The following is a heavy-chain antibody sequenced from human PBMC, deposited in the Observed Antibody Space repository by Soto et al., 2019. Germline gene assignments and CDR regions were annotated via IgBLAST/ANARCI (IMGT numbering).Heavy chain of an antibody. D-gene: IGHD3-10*02. CDR3: ASYLFRVPYYMDV. J-gene: IGHJ6*03. V-gene: IGHV4-39*01. CDR2: IYYSGST. CDR1: GGSISSSSYY. Sequence: PSETLSLTCTVSGGSISSSSYYWGWIRQPPGKGLEWIGSIYYSGSTYYNPSLKSRVTISVDTSKNQFSLKLSSVTAADTAVYNCASYLFRVPYYMDVWGKGTTVTVSS.